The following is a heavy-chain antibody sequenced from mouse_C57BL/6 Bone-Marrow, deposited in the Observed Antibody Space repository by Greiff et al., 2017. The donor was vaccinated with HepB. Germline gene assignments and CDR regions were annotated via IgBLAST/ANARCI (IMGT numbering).Heavy chain of an antibody. Sequence: QVQLQQPGAELVRPGTSVKLSCKASGYTFTSYWMHWVKQRPGQGLEWIGVIDPSDSYTNYNQKFKGKATLTVDTSSSTAYMQLSSLTSEDSAVYYCARRLLYYAMDYWGQGTSVTVSS. D-gene: IGHD1-2*01. CDR3: ARRLLYYAMDY. CDR1: GYTFTSYW. CDR2: IDPSDSYT. J-gene: IGHJ4*01. V-gene: IGHV1-59*01.